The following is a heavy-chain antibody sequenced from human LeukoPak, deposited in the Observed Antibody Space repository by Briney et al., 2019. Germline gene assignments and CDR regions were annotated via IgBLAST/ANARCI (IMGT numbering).Heavy chain of an antibody. D-gene: IGHD1-26*01. V-gene: IGHV3-21*01. J-gene: IGHJ6*03. CDR2: ITSSSTYT. CDR3: ARDPYSGDYGPYYYYYMDV. CDR1: GFTFSIHN. Sequence: GGSLRLSCAASGFTFSIHNMNWVRQAPGKALEWVSSITSSSTYTYYADSVEGRYTISRDNAKNSLYLQMNSLRAEDTAVYYCARDPYSGDYGPYYYYYMDVWGKGTTVTVSS.